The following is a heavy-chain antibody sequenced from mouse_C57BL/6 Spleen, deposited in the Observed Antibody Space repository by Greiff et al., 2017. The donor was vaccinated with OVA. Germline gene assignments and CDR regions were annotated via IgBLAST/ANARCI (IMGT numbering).Heavy chain of an antibody. J-gene: IGHJ3*01. CDR1: GYTFTSYW. CDR3: ARTDSNPFAY. V-gene: IGHV1-59*01. Sequence: QVQLQQPGAELVRPGTSVKLSCKASGYTFTSYWMHWVKQRPGQGLEWIGVIDPSDSYTNYNQKFKGKATLTVDTSSSTAYMQLSSLTSEDAAVYYCARTDSNPFAYWGQGTLVTVSA. CDR2: IDPSDSYT. D-gene: IGHD2-5*01.